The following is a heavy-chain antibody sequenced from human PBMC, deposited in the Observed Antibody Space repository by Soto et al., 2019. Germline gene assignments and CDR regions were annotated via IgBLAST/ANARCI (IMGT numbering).Heavy chain of an antibody. D-gene: IGHD5-12*01. Sequence: GGSLILSCGASGLHISGANYMSWVRQTPGKGLEWVSVIYRAGTTYYADSVKGRFTISRDNSKNTLYLQMNSLRAEDTAVYYCPGYGYWGQGTLVPVSS. J-gene: IGHJ4*02. V-gene: IGHV3-53*01. CDR3: PGYGY. CDR2: IYRAGTT. CDR1: GLHISGANY.